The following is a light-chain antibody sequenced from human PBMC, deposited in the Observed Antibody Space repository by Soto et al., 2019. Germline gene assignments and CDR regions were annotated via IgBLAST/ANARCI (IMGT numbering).Light chain of an antibody. CDR3: SSQTSGSTRV. V-gene: IGLV2-14*01. Sequence: QSALTQPASVSGSPGQSIAISCTGTFSDVGGYDYVSWYQQHPDKAPKLMIYEVTKRPSGVPNRFSGSKSGNTASLTISGLQPEDEADYYCSSQTSGSTRVFGSGTKLTVL. J-gene: IGLJ1*01. CDR2: EVT. CDR1: FSDVGGYDY.